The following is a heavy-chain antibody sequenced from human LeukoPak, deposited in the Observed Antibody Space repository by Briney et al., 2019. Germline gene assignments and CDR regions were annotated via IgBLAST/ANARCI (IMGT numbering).Heavy chain of an antibody. CDR1: GGSISSSSYY. J-gene: IGHJ5*02. D-gene: IGHD2-21*02. CDR2: IYYRGST. V-gene: IGHV4-39*07. CDR3: ARARVAYCGGDCYSGWFDP. Sequence: SETLSLTCTVSGGSISSSSYYWGWIRQPPGTGLEWIGSIYYRGSTYYNPSLKSRVAISLDTSKDQFSLKLSSVTAADTAVYYCARARVAYCGGDCYSGWFDPWGQGTLVTVSS.